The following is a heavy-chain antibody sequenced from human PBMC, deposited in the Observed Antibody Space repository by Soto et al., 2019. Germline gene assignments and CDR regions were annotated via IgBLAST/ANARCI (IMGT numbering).Heavy chain of an antibody. CDR2: IWYDGSNK. V-gene: IGHV3-33*01. Sequence: QVQLVESGGGVVQPGRSLRLSCAASGFTFSSYGMHWVRQAPGKGLEWVAVIWYDGSNKYYADSVKGRFTISRDNSKNKLYLQMNSLRAEDTAAYYCARDLEGYCSSTSCYTVYYYYGMDVWGQGTTVTVSS. D-gene: IGHD2-2*02. CDR1: GFTFSSYG. J-gene: IGHJ6*02. CDR3: ARDLEGYCSSTSCYTVYYYYGMDV.